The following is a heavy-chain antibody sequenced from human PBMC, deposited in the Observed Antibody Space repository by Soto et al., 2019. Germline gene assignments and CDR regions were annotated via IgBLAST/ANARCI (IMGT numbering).Heavy chain of an antibody. J-gene: IGHJ5*02. CDR3: VRRHVSATGIDWFDP. CDR1: GGPISSGTYY. CDR2: IYYSGST. Sequence: SETLSLTCTVSGGPISSGTYYWSWILQHPGKGLEWIGYIYYSGSTYYNPSLKSRVTISVDTSKNQFSLKLSSVTAADTAVYYCVRRHVSATGIDWFDPWGQGTLVTVSS. V-gene: IGHV4-31*03. D-gene: IGHD6-13*01.